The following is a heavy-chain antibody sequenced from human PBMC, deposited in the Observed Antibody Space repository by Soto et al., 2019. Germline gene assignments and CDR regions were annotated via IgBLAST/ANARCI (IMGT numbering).Heavy chain of an antibody. Sequence: SEPLSLTCGVSGGTVASSHWCRGVRQSPGRGLEWIGNVYHTGDTNFNPSLQSRVTFSVDKSNNQFSLRLTSVTAADTAVYFCAREIVTAGGNNYFDPWGPGTLVTVSS. D-gene: IGHD2-21*02. CDR2: VYHTGDT. J-gene: IGHJ5*02. CDR1: GGTVASSHW. CDR3: AREIVTAGGNNYFDP. V-gene: IGHV4-4*02.